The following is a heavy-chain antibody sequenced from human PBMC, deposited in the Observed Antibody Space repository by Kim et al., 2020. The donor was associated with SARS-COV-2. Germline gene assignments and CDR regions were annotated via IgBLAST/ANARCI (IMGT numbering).Heavy chain of an antibody. CDR1: GGSISSSSYY. V-gene: IGHV4-39*07. D-gene: IGHD3-3*01. CDR2: IYYSGST. Sequence: SETLSLTCTVSGGSISSSSYYWGWIRQPPGKGLEWIGSIYYSGSTYYNPSLKSRVTISVDTSKNQFSLKLSSVTAADTAVYYCARDVQNQLYYETYNWFDPWGQGTLVTVSS. J-gene: IGHJ5*02. CDR3: ARDVQNQLYYETYNWFDP.